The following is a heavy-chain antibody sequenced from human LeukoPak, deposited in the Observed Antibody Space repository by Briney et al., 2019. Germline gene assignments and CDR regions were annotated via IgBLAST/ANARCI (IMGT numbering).Heavy chain of an antibody. CDR2: ISAYNGNT. V-gene: IGHV1-18*01. CDR1: GYTFTNYG. CDR3: ARDPYSSSPDEDYYYGMDV. Sequence: GASVKVSCKASGYTFTNYGISWVRQAPGQGLEWMGWISAYNGNTNYAQKLQGRVTMTTDTSTSTAYMELRSLGSDDTAVYYCARDPYSSSPDEDYYYGMDVWGQGTTVTVSS. D-gene: IGHD6-6*01. J-gene: IGHJ6*02.